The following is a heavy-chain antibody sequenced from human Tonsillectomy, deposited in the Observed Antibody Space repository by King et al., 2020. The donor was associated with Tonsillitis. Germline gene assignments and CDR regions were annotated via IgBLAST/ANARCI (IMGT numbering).Heavy chain of an antibody. CDR3: ARGSLAYYFDY. J-gene: IGHJ4*02. CDR1: GGSISSYY. V-gene: IGHV4-59*01. CDR2: IYYSGST. Sequence: QLQESGPGLVKPSETLSLTCTVSGGSISSYYWSWIRQPPGKGLEWIGYIYYSGSTTYNPSLKSRVTISVATSKNQFSLKLSSVTAADTAVYYCARGSLAYYFDYWGQGTLVTVSS. D-gene: IGHD2-15*01.